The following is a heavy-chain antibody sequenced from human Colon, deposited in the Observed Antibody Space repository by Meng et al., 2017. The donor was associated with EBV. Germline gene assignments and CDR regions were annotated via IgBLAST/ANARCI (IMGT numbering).Heavy chain of an antibody. CDR1: GFTVGTNY. D-gene: IGHD2-15*01. J-gene: IGHJ4*02. CDR3: AVGLSCTGRSCYHFDC. CDR2: IYSGGST. Sequence: VVSGGDLIHPGGSLILSCVASGFTVGTNYMTWVRQAPGKGLEWVSIIYSGGSTYYADSVQGRFTVSRDNSQNKLYLQLNSLRGEATAVYYCAVGLSCTGRSCYHFDCWGQGTLVTVSS. V-gene: IGHV3-53*01.